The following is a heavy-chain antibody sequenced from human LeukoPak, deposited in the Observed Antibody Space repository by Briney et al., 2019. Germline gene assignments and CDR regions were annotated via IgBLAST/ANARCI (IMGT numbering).Heavy chain of an antibody. D-gene: IGHD3-22*01. CDR1: TFTGHN. CDR3: VVSVQAAAIPAFDC. J-gene: IGHJ4*02. V-gene: IGHV1-2*02. Sequence: GASVKVSCKHTFTGHNIHWLRQAPGQGLGWVGWINPTSGITNYAQKFQGRATMTRYTSISTAYMDLSRLTSDDAALYYCVVSVQAAAIPAFDCWGQGTPVTVSP. CDR2: INPTSGIT.